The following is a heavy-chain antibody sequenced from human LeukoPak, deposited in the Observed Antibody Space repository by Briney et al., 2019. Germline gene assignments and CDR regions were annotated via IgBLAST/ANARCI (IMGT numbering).Heavy chain of an antibody. Sequence: GASVKVSCKASGGTFSSYAISWVRQAPGQGLEWMGGIIPIFGTANYAQKFQGRVTITADESTSTAYMELSSLRSEDTAVYYCARVGYYDILTGPTSYYYGMDVWGQGTTVTVS. CDR2: IIPIFGTA. J-gene: IGHJ6*02. D-gene: IGHD3-9*01. CDR1: GGTFSSYA. CDR3: ARVGYYDILTGPTSYYYGMDV. V-gene: IGHV1-69*13.